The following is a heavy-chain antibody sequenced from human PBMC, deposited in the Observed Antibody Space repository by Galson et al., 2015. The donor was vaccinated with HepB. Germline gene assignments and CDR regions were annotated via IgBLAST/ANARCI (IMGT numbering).Heavy chain of an antibody. D-gene: IGHD3-9*01. CDR2: ISEDGSEK. Sequence: SLRLSCAPSGFTFSEYWMTWVRQAPGKGLEWVGNISEDGSEKFYGDSVKGRFTISRDNAEKSLFLQMNSLRSEDTAVYYCAREPVDLDDSLSGFDYWGQGTLVTVSS. CDR3: AREPVDLDDSLSGFDY. J-gene: IGHJ4*02. V-gene: IGHV3-7*03. CDR1: GFTFSEYW.